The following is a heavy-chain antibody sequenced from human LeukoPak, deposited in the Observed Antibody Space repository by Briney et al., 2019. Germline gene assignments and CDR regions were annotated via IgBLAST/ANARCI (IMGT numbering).Heavy chain of an antibody. D-gene: IGHD3-3*01. V-gene: IGHV4-39*07. Sequence: SETLSLTCTVSGGSISSSSYYWGWIRQPPGKGLEWIGSIYYSGSTYYNPSLKSRVTISVDTSKNQFSLKLSSVTAADTAVYYCARGVGITIFGVVSSGPGWFDPWGQGTLVTVSS. CDR1: GGSISSSSYY. CDR2: IYYSGST. CDR3: ARGVGITIFGVVSSGPGWFDP. J-gene: IGHJ5*02.